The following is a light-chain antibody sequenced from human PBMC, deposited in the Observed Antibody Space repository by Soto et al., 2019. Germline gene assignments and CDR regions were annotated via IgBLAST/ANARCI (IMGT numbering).Light chain of an antibody. CDR2: KAS. Sequence: DIQMTQSPSYLSSSVGDSVTITCRASQDIRDRLSWFQEKPGKAPKRLIYKASGLESGVPSRFSGSGSGTEFTLTISSLQPDDLATYYCQQYNSYRTFGQGTKVDIK. V-gene: IGKV1-17*01. J-gene: IGKJ1*01. CDR3: QQYNSYRT. CDR1: QDIRDR.